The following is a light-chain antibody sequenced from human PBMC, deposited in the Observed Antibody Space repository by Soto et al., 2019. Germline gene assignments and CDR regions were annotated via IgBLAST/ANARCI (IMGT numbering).Light chain of an antibody. CDR2: GVT. V-gene: IGLV2-8*01. CDR3: SSYTGSNNVV. J-gene: IGLJ2*01. Sequence: QSVLTQPPSASGSPGQSVTISCTGTSSDVGGYNYVSWYQHHPCKAPKLMIYGVTKRPSGVPDRFSGSKSGNTASLTVSGLQAEYEADYYCSSYTGSNNVVFGGGTKLTVL. CDR1: SSDVGGYNY.